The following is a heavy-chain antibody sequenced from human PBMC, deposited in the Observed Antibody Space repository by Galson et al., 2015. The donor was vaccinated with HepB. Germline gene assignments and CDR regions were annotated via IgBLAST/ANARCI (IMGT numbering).Heavy chain of an antibody. D-gene: IGHD4-17*01. J-gene: IGHJ4*02. CDR1: GFTFSSYS. Sequence: SLRLSCAASGFTFSSYSMNWVRQAPGKGLEWVSYISSSSSTIYYADSVKGRFTISRDNAKNSLYLQMNSLRAEDTAVYYCARDSLNDYVLFDYWGQGTLVTVSS. CDR2: ISSSSSTI. CDR3: ARDSLNDYVLFDY. V-gene: IGHV3-48*04.